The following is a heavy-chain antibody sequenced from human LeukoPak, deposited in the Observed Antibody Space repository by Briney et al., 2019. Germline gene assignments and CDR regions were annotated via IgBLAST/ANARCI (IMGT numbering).Heavy chain of an antibody. D-gene: IGHD6-13*01. V-gene: IGHV4-4*09. CDR1: RGSISTYY. Sequence: KPTETLSLTFTVYRGSISTYYWTWIPQPPAKGLEWIGYIYTSGSTNYNPSLKSRVTISVDTSKNQFSLKLSSVTAADTAVYYCARHQLQQLEVFDYWGQGTLVTVSS. CDR3: ARHQLQQLEVFDY. CDR2: IYTSGST. J-gene: IGHJ4*02.